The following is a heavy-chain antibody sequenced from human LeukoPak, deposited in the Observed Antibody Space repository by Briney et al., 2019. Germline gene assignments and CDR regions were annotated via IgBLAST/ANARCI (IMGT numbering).Heavy chain of an antibody. J-gene: IGHJ4*02. CDR1: GGSISSSNW. D-gene: IGHD6-13*01. CDR2: IYHSGST. CDR3: ARSSSSWIFDY. Sequence: SETLSLTCAVSGGSISSSNWWSWVRQPPGKGLEWIGEIYHSGSTNYNPSLKSRVTISVDKSNNQFSLKLSSVTAADTAVYYCARSSSSWIFDYWGQGTLVTVSS. V-gene: IGHV4-4*02.